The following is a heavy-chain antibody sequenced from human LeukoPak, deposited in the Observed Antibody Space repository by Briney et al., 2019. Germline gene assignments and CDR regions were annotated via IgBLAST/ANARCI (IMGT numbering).Heavy chain of an antibody. D-gene: IGHD2-8*02. CDR2: IENTGIT. CDR1: GFTVGTSY. CDR3: ARGGKPGGFDI. Sequence: PGGSLRLSCVASGFTVGTSYMTWVRQAPGGGLECVSFIENTGITYYADSVKGRFTIYRDSSENTLYLQMNSLRAEDTAVYYCARGGKPGGFDIWGQGTMVTVSS. V-gene: IGHV3-66*01. J-gene: IGHJ3*02.